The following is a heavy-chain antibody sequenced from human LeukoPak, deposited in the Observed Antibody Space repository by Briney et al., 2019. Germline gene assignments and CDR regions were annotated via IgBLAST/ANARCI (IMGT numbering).Heavy chain of an antibody. D-gene: IGHD6-13*01. J-gene: IGHJ6*02. V-gene: IGHV1-46*01. CDR1: GYTFTSYY. CDR2: INPSGGST. CDR3: ARDISSIAAAGWSYYYYYGMDV. Sequence: GASVKVSCKASGYTFTSYYMHWVRQAPGQGLEWMGIINPSGGSTSYAQKLQGRVTMTTDTSTSTAYMELRSLRSDDTAVYYCARDISSIAAAGWSYYYYYGMDVWGQGTTVTVSS.